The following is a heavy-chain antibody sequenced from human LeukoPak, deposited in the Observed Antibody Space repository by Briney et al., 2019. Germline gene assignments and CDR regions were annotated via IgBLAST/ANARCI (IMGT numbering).Heavy chain of an antibody. CDR2: INPNSGGT. CDR3: ARDGYCSGGSCYGWFDP. Sequence: ASVKVSCKVSGYTLTELSMHWVRQAPGKGLEWMGWINPNSGGTNYAHKFQGRVTMTRDTSISTAYMELSRLRSDDTAVYYCARDGYCSGGSCYGWFDPWGQGTLVTVSS. V-gene: IGHV1-2*07. J-gene: IGHJ5*02. CDR1: GYTLTELS. D-gene: IGHD2-15*01.